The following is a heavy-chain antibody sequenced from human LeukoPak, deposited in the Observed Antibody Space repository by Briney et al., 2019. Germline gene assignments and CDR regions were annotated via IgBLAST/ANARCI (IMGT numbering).Heavy chain of an antibody. J-gene: IGHJ4*02. CDR1: GFTFSDYD. D-gene: IGHD1-14*01. Sequence: GRSLRLSCAASGFTFSDYDMHWVRQAPGKGLEWVAVISYDGSKKYYAESVKGRITLSRDNSNNTLYLHMNSLRPEDTALYYCAAALTGPTGLDYWGQGTLVTVSS. CDR3: AAALTGPTGLDY. V-gene: IGHV3-30*03. CDR2: ISYDGSKK.